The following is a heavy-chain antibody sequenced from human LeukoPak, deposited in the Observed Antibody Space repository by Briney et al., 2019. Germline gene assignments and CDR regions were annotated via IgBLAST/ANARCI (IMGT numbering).Heavy chain of an antibody. CDR3: ARGVPRYCRSPGRAAAGICSVY. CDR2: LNPNSGNT. Sequence: ASVKVSCEVSGYTLSELSMHWVRQATGQGLEWMGWLNPNSGNTDYAQKFQGRVTMTRNTSISTAYMELSSLKSEDTAVYYCARGVPRYCRSPGRAAAGICSVYWGQGTLVTVSS. D-gene: IGHD6-13*01. J-gene: IGHJ4*02. V-gene: IGHV1-8*01. CDR1: GYTLSELS.